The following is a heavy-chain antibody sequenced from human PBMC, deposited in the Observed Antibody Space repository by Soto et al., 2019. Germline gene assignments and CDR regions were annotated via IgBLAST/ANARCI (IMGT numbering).Heavy chain of an antibody. CDR3: ARGDREDIAVVIGVRPGEYGVVV. CDR1: GFTFRNYA. D-gene: IGHD2-15*01. CDR2: ISNDGTNK. J-gene: IGHJ6*02. Sequence: GSLRLSCAASGFTFRNYAMHWVRQAPGKGLECVAVISNDGTNKFYRDYVKGRFTISRDNSKNTLYLQINSLRYEDTAVYYCARGDREDIAVVIGVRPGEYGVVVWGQGTTVTVSS. V-gene: IGHV3-30*04.